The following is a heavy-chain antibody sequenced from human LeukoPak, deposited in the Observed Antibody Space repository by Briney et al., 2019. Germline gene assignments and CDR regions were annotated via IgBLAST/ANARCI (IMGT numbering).Heavy chain of an antibody. CDR1: GYTFSTYG. J-gene: IGHJ4*02. CDR3: ARAVAGTGVPFGF. CDR2: VSAYNGNT. Sequence: ASVKVSCKGSGYTFSTYGITWVRQAPGQGLEWMGWVSAYNGNTNYAQNLQGRVMMTTDTSTSTAYMELRSLISDDTAVYYCARAVAGTGVPFGFWGQGTLVTVSS. V-gene: IGHV1-18*01. D-gene: IGHD6-19*01.